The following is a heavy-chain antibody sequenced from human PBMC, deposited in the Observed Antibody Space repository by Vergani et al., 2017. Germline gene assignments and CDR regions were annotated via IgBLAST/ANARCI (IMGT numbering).Heavy chain of an antibody. V-gene: IGHV1-2*02. J-gene: IGHJ5*02. CDR3: ARDYGYCSSTSCPNWFDP. CDR1: GYTFTGYY. D-gene: IGHD2-2*01. Sequence: QVQLVQSGAEVKKPGASVKVSCKASGYTFTGYYMHWVRQAPGQGLEWMGWINPNSGGTNYAQKFQGRVTMTRDTYIRTAYMELSRLRSDDTAVYYCARDYGYCSSTSCPNWFDPWGQGTLVTVSS. CDR2: INPNSGGT.